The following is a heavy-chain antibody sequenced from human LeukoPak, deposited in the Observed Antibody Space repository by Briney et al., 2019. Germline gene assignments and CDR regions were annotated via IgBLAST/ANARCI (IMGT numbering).Heavy chain of an antibody. D-gene: IGHD3-10*01. CDR1: GFTLSSYS. Sequence: GGSLRLSCAASGFTLSSYSVNWVRQAPGKGLEWVSSISSSSSYIYYADSVKGRFTISRDNAKNSLYLQMNSLRAEDTAVYYCARGDITMVRGVIITGYFDYWGQGTLVTVSS. CDR3: ARGDITMVRGVIITGYFDY. V-gene: IGHV3-21*01. CDR2: ISSSSSYI. J-gene: IGHJ4*02.